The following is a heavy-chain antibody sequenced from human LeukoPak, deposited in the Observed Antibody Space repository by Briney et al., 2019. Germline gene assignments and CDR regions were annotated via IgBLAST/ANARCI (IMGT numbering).Heavy chain of an antibody. CDR2: IYHSGST. J-gene: IGHJ4*02. CDR3: ARRGTVGPFDY. V-gene: IGHV4-30-2*01. CDR1: GGSISSGGYY. Sequence: SQTLSLTCTVSGGSISSGGYYWSWIRQPPGKGLEWIGYIYHSGSTYYNPSLKSRVTISVDTSKNQFSLKLSSVTAADTAVYYCARRGTVGPFDYWGPGTLVTVSS. D-gene: IGHD1-26*01.